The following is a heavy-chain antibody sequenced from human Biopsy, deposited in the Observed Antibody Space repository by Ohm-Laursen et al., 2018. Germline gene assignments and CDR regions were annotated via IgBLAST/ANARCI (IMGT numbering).Heavy chain of an antibody. J-gene: IGHJ5*01. CDR2: IRQDGSEE. Sequence: SLRLSCAASGFTFGSYWMTWVRQAPGKGLEWVANIRQDGSEEYYVDSVKGRFTISRDNANNSLYLQVNSLRAEDTAVYFCARESSTSGRVRVDSWGQGTLVPVSS. D-gene: IGHD2-2*01. CDR3: ARESSTSGRVRVDS. V-gene: IGHV3-7*01. CDR1: GFTFGSYW.